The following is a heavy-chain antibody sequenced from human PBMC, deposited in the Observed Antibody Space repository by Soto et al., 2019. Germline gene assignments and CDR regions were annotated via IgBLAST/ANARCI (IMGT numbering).Heavy chain of an antibody. CDR2: IYYSGST. J-gene: IGHJ5*02. V-gene: IGHV4-30-4*01. Sequence: QVQLQESGPGLVKPSQTLSLTCTVSGGSISSGDYYWSWIRQPPGKGLEWIGYIYYSGSTYYNPSLKSRVTISVDTSKNQFSLKLSSVTAADTAVYYCARGVGYCSSTSCPMGFDPWGQGTLVTVSS. CDR1: GGSISSGDYY. D-gene: IGHD2-2*03. CDR3: ARGVGYCSSTSCPMGFDP.